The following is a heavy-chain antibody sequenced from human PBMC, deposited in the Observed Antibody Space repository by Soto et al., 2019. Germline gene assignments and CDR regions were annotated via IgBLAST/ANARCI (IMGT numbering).Heavy chain of an antibody. CDR2: IYYSGST. CDR3: ARDIPGYGMDV. D-gene: IGHD2-2*02. J-gene: IGHJ6*02. CDR1: GGSISSYY. V-gene: IGHV4-59*01. Sequence: PSETLSLTCTVSGGSISSYYWSWIRQPPGKGLEWIGYIYYSGSTNYNPSLKSRVTISVDTSKNQFSLKLSSVTAADTAVYYCARDIPGYGMDVWGQGTTVTVSS.